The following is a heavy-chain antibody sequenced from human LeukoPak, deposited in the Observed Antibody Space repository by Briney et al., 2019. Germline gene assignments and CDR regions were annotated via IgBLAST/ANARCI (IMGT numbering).Heavy chain of an antibody. J-gene: IGHJ3*02. V-gene: IGHV3-53*01. CDR1: GFTVSSSY. Sequence: GGSLRLSCAASGFTVSSSYMSWVRQAPGKGLEWVSVIYSGGSTYYADSVKGRFTISRDNSKNTLYLQMNSLRAEDTAVYYCASLAARPVYAFDIWGQGTMVTVSS. D-gene: IGHD6-6*01. CDR3: ASLAARPVYAFDI. CDR2: IYSGGST.